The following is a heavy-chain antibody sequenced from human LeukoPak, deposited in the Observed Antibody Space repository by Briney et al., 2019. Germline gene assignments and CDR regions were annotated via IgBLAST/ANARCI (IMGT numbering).Heavy chain of an antibody. V-gene: IGHV4-31*11. D-gene: IGHD4-11*01. Sequence: SETLSLTCAVYGGSFSGYYWSWIRQHPGKGLEWIGYIYYSGSTYYNPSLKSRVTISVDTSKNQFSLKLSSVTAADTAVYYCARALDDYSIDYWGQGTLVTVSS. CDR3: ARALDDYSIDY. CDR2: IYYSGST. CDR1: GGSFSGYY. J-gene: IGHJ4*02.